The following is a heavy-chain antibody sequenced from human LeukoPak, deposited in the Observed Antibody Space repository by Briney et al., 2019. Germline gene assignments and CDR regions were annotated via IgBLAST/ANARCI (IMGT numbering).Heavy chain of an antibody. CDR2: INHSGST. V-gene: IGHV4-34*01. D-gene: IGHD3-22*01. CDR1: GGSFSGYY. CDR3: ARGTTYYYDSSGYGNAFDI. J-gene: IGHJ3*02. Sequence: SETLSLTCAVYGGSFSGYYWSWIRQPPGKGLEWIGEINHSGSTNYNPSLKSRVTISVDTSKNRFSLKLSSVTAADTAVYYCARGTTYYYDSSGYGNAFDIWGQGTMVTVSS.